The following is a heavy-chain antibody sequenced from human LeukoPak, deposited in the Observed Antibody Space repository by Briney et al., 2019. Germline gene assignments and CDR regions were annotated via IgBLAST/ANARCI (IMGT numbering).Heavy chain of an antibody. CDR2: IGGRGDGI. CDR3: AREIPGRIAADC. V-gene: IGHV3-11*04. CDR1: GFTVSNKY. Sequence: GGSLRLSCVASGFTVSNKYMSWVRQAPGKGLEWISYIGGRGDGISYADSVKGRFIVSRDNAKNSLFLQMNRLRGEDTAIYFCAREIPGRIAADCWGQGTLVTVSS. D-gene: IGHD2-15*01. J-gene: IGHJ4*02.